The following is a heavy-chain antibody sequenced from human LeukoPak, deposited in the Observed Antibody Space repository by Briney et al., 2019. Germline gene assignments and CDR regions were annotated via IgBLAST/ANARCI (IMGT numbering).Heavy chain of an antibody. CDR3: ARGLGVVTAQSEQPKPRYFDL. CDR1: GYTFISYG. D-gene: IGHD2-21*02. J-gene: IGHJ2*01. CDR2: ISGYNGNT. V-gene: IGHV1-18*01. Sequence: ASVKVSCKASGYTFISYGVSWVRQAPGQGLEWMGWISGYNGNTNYAQNLRGRVTMTTDTSTSTAYMELRSLRSDDTAVYYCARGLGVVTAQSEQPKPRYFDLWGRGTQVTVSS.